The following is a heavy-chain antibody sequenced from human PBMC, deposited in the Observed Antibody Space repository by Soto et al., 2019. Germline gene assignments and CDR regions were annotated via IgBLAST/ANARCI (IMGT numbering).Heavy chain of an antibody. CDR3: AREGRLHWFES. CDR1: GGSISSGDYY. Sequence: SETLSLTCTVSGGSISSGDYYWSWIRQPPGKGLEWIGYIYYSGSTYYNPSLKSRVTISVDRTKNQFFLNLRSVSAADTAVYFCAREGRLHWFESWGQGTLVTVSS. CDR2: IYYSGST. J-gene: IGHJ5*01. V-gene: IGHV4-30-4*01.